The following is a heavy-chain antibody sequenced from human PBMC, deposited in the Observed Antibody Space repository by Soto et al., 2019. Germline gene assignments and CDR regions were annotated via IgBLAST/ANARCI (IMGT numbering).Heavy chain of an antibody. Sequence: TLSLTCTVSGGSISSGGYYWSWIRQHPGKGLEWIGYIYYSGSTYYNPSLKSRVTISVDTSKNQFSLKLSSVTAADTAVYYCAGVFFGSTWFDTWGQLTLLTVSS. CDR3: AGVFFGSTWFDT. CDR1: GGSISSGGYY. J-gene: IGHJ5*02. V-gene: IGHV4-31*03. D-gene: IGHD3-10*01. CDR2: IYYSGST.